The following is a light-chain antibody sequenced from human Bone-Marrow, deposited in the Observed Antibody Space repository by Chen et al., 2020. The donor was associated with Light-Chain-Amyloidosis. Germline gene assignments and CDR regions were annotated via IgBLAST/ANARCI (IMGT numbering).Light chain of an antibody. J-gene: IGLJ3*02. V-gene: IGLV3-21*02. CDR2: DDS. Sequence: SYVLTQPSSVSVAPGQTATIACGGNNIGPTSVHWYQQTPGQAPLLVVYDDSDRPSGIPERLSGSNCGNTATLTISRVEGGDEADYYCQVWDRSSDRPVFGGGTKLTVL. CDR3: QVWDRSSDRPV. CDR1: NIGPTS.